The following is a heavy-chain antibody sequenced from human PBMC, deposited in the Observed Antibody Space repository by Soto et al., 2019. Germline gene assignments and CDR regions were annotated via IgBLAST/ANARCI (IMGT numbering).Heavy chain of an antibody. Sequence: GGSLRLSCAASGFTLSNAWMSWVRQAPGKGLEWVGRIKSKTDGGTTDYAAPVKGRFTISRDDSKNTLYLQMNSLKTEDTAVYYCTTVDDSSGWAYYYYYYMDVWGKGTTVTVSS. D-gene: IGHD6-19*01. CDR2: IKSKTDGGTT. J-gene: IGHJ6*03. CDR3: TTVDDSSGWAYYYYYYMDV. V-gene: IGHV3-15*01. CDR1: GFTLSNAW.